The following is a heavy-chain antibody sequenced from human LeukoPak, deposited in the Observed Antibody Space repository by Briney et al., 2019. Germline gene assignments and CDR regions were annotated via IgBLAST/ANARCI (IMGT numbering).Heavy chain of an antibody. D-gene: IGHD3-10*02. CDR2: ISAYNGNT. J-gene: IGHJ4*03. CDR1: GYTFTSYG. Sequence: GSVKVSCKASGYTFTSYGISWVRQAPGQGLEWMGWISAYNGNTNYAQTLQGRVTMTTDTSTSTGYMELRSLRSDDTAVYYCAREWAASYSRFFPGVRGVAYYFDYWGQGTLVTVSS. CDR3: AREWAASYSRFFPGVRGVAYYFDY. V-gene: IGHV1-18*01.